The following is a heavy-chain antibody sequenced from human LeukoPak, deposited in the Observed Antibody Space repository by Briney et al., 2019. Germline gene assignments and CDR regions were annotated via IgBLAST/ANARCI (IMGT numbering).Heavy chain of an antibody. CDR1: GFTFSRYW. CDR2: IKHDGRED. V-gene: IGHV3-7*03. J-gene: IGHJ5*02. CDR3: ARDLGLPNP. D-gene: IGHD5-12*01. Sequence: PGGSLRLSCVASGFTFSRYWMTWVRQAPGKGLECVANIKHDGREDYYVGSVKGRFTSSRDNDKNSLYLQMNGLRAEDTAFYYCARDLGLPNPWGQGTLVTVSS.